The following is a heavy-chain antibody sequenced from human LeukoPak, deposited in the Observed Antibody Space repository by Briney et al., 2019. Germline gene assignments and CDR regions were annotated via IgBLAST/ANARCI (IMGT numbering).Heavy chain of an antibody. J-gene: IGHJ6*04. CDR3: AELGITMIGGV. V-gene: IGHV3-21*01. CDR1: GFTFSTYT. CDR2: ISSSSFFI. D-gene: IGHD3-10*02. Sequence: GGSLRLSCVASGFTFSTYTMNWVRQAPGKGLEWVSSISSSSFFISYADSVKGRFTISRDNAKNSLYLQMNSLRAEDTAVYYCAELGITMIGGVWGKGTTVTISS.